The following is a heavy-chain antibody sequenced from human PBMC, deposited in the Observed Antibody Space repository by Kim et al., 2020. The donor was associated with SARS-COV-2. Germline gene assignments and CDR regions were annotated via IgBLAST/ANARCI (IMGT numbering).Heavy chain of an antibody. Sequence: ADSGKGRFTISRDNSKNTLYLQMNSLRAEDTAVYYCAKEGSLWSGYYFDYWGQGTLVTVSS. D-gene: IGHD3-3*01. CDR3: AKEGSLWSGYYFDY. J-gene: IGHJ4*02. V-gene: IGHV3-30*02.